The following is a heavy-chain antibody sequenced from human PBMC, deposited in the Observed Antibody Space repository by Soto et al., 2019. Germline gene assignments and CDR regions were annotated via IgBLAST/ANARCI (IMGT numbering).Heavy chain of an antibody. CDR2: IYYGGNT. D-gene: IGHD2-15*01. J-gene: IGHJ6*02. CDR3: ARPREYCSGGSVYPNGLDV. V-gene: IGHV3-53*02. Sequence: EVQLVETGGGLVQPGGSLRLSCAASGFTVSSSYMSWVRQAPGKGLEWVSAIYYGGNTYYADSVKGRLTISSGNSENTLYLQMNSLRAEDTAVYYCARPREYCSGGSVYPNGLDVWGQGTTVTVSS. CDR1: GFTVSSSY.